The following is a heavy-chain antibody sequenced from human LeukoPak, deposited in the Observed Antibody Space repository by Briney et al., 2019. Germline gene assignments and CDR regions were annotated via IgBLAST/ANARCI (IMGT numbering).Heavy chain of an antibody. J-gene: IGHJ6*03. V-gene: IGHV4-59*01. Sequence: PSETLSLTCTVSGGSISSYYWSWIRQPPGKGLEWIGYIYNSGSTNYNPSLESRVTISVDTSKNQVSLELSSVTAADTAVYYCARDYSSSNYYYYYMDVWGKGTTVTVSS. D-gene: IGHD6-6*01. CDR2: IYNSGST. CDR3: ARDYSSSNYYYYYMDV. CDR1: GGSISSYY.